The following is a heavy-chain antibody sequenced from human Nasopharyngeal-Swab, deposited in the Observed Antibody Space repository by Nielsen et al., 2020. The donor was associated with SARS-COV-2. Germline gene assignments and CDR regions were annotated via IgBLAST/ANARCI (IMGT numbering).Heavy chain of an antibody. Sequence: GGSLRLSCKGSGFTFRNYALSWVRQTPGKGLEWVSTIGFRADDTHYVDSVKGRFTISRDNSKNTLYLQMNSLRAEDTAVYYCAKDLLGSGNYWGQGTLVTVSS. CDR1: GFTFRNYA. CDR3: AKDLLGSGNY. J-gene: IGHJ4*02. V-gene: IGHV3-23*01. D-gene: IGHD1-26*01. CDR2: IGFRADDT.